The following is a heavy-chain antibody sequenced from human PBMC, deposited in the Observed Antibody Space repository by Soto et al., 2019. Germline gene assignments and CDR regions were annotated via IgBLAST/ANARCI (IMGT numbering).Heavy chain of an antibody. CDR1: GYTFTSYD. J-gene: IGHJ6*02. Sequence: ASVKVSCKASGYTFTSYDINWVRQATGQGLEWMGWMNPNSGNTGYAQKFQGRVTMTRNTSISTAYMELSSLRSEDTAVYYCARGRIYCSGGSCYYYGMDIWGQGTTVTVSS. CDR2: MNPNSGNT. V-gene: IGHV1-8*01. D-gene: IGHD2-15*01. CDR3: ARGRIYCSGGSCYYYGMDI.